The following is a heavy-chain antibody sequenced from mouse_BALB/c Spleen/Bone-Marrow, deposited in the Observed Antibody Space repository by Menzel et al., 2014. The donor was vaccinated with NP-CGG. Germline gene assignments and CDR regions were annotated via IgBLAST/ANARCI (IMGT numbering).Heavy chain of an antibody. CDR3: ARYYGYVMDY. CDR2: IDPANANT. D-gene: IGHD1-1*01. V-gene: IGHV14-3*02. CDR1: GFNIKDTY. Sequence: VPLQQPGAELVKPGASVKLSCTASGFNIKDTYMHWVKQRPEQGLEWIGRIDPANANTKYDPKFQDMATITADTSSNTAFLQLSSLASEDTAVYYCARYYGYVMDYLGQGTSGTVSS. J-gene: IGHJ4*01.